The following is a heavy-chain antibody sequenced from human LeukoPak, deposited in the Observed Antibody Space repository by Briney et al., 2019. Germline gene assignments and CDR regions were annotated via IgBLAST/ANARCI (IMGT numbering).Heavy chain of an antibody. CDR3: ASWEGSSWFDY. V-gene: IGHV3-7*03. J-gene: IGHJ4*02. CDR2: IKQDGSEK. Sequence: PGRSLRLSCSGSGFTFNTYWMSWVRQAPGKGLEWVANIKQDGSEKDYVDSVKGRFTISRDNAKRSLYLQMNSLRVEDTAVYYCASWEGSSWFDYWGQGTLVTVSS. CDR1: GFTFNTYW. D-gene: IGHD6-13*01.